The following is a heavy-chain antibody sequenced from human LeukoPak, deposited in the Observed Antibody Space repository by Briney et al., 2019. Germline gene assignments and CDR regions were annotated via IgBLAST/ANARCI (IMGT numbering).Heavy chain of an antibody. CDR2: IYYSGST. V-gene: IGHV4-59*08. CDR3: ARHVNYYYGMDV. J-gene: IGHJ6*02. CDR1: GGSISSYY. Sequence: SETLSLTCTVSGGSISSYYWSWIRQPPGKGLEWIGYIYYSGSTNYNPSLKSRVTISVDTSKNQFSLKLSSVTAADTAVYYCARHVNYYYGMDVWGQGTTVTVS.